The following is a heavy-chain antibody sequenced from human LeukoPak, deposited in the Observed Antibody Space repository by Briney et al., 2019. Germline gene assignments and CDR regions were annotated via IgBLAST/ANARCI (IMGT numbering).Heavy chain of an antibody. CDR3: ARVGSVTTVTTGLAFDI. J-gene: IGHJ3*02. D-gene: IGHD4-17*01. CDR2: ISSSSSYT. V-gene: IGHV3-11*05. Sequence: PGGSLRLSCAASGFTFSDYYMSWIRQAPGKGLEWVSYISSSSSYTNYADSVKGRFTIFRDNAKNSLFLQMNSLRAEDTAVYYCARVGSVTTVTTGLAFDIWGQGTIVTVSS. CDR1: GFTFSDYY.